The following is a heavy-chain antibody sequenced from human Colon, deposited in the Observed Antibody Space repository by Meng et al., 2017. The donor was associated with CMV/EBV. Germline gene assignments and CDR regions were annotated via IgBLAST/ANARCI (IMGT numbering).Heavy chain of an antibody. CDR3: GRAGARGVPIDV. CDR1: GGSISGHY. D-gene: IGHD3-10*01. J-gene: IGHJ1*01. Sequence: QRQGSGPGLVKPSGILSPTCTVSGGSISGHYWTWIRRPAGEGLQWLGRIYSNGRIDENYSLRSRVTISVDTSKNQLSLRLTSVTAADTAVYYCGRAGARGVPIDVWGRGTLVTVSS. CDR2: IYSNGRI. V-gene: IGHV4-4*07.